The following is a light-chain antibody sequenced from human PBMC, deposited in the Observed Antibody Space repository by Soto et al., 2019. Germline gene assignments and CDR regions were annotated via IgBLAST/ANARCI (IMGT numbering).Light chain of an antibody. CDR2: DAS. CDR3: QQHNNWPPIT. Sequence: EIVLPQSPATLSLSPGESAPLSFRASQSVSSYLAWYQQKPGQAPRLLIYDASNRATGIPARFSGSGSGTDFTLTISSLQPEDFAVYYCQQHNNWPPITCGKGTRRELK. CDR1: QSVSSY. J-gene: IGKJ5*01. V-gene: IGKV3-11*01.